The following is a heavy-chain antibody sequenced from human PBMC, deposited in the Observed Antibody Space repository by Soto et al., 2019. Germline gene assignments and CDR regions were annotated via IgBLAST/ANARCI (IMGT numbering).Heavy chain of an antibody. CDR2: IDPSDSYT. Sequence: EVRLVQSGAEVKKPGESLRISCKGSGYGFSEYWISWVRQTPGKGLEWLGRIDPSDSYTNYSPSFQGHVSISVDKSINTVYLQWSSLKASDTAIYYCARRLIPHSNYDSFDPWGQGTLVTVSS. D-gene: IGHD3-16*01. CDR1: GYGFSEYW. J-gene: IGHJ5*02. V-gene: IGHV5-10-1*03. CDR3: ARRLIPHSNYDSFDP.